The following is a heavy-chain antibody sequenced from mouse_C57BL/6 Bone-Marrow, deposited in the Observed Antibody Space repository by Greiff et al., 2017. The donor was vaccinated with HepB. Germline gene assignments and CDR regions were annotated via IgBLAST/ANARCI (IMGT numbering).Heavy chain of an antibody. D-gene: IGHD2-4*01. CDR2: ISSGGSYT. Sequence: DVMLVESGGDLVKPGGSLKLSCAASGFTFSSYGMSWVRQTPDKRLEWVATISSGGSYTYYPDSVKGRFTISRDNAKNTLYLQMSSLKSEDTAMYYCARHGRDYDGFAYWGQGTLVTVSA. V-gene: IGHV5-6*02. J-gene: IGHJ3*01. CDR1: GFTFSSYG. CDR3: ARHGRDYDGFAY.